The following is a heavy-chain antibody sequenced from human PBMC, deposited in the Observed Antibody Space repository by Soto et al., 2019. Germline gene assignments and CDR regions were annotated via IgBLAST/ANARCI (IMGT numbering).Heavy chain of an antibody. CDR3: ARVQRENGMDV. D-gene: IGHD2-2*01. Sequence: QVQLQESGPGLVKPSETLSLTCTVSGGSISSYYWSWIRQPPGKGLEWIGYIYYSGSTNYNPSLKSRVTISVDTSKNQFSLKLSSVTAADTAVYYCARVQRENGMDVWGQGTTVTVSS. J-gene: IGHJ6*02. CDR2: IYYSGST. V-gene: IGHV4-59*01. CDR1: GGSISSYY.